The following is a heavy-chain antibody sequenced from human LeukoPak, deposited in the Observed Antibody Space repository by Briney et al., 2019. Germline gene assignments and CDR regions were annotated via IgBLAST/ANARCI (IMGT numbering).Heavy chain of an antibody. CDR1: EFTFNNYA. CDR2: ISGSGGST. V-gene: IGHV3-23*01. Sequence: GGSLRLSCAASEFTFNNYAMNWVRQAPGKGLEWVSAISGSGGSTYYADSVKGRFTISRDNSKNTLYLQMNSLRAEDTAVYYCTRWSYYGAFDIWGQGTMVTVSS. CDR3: TRWSYYGAFDI. D-gene: IGHD1-26*01. J-gene: IGHJ3*02.